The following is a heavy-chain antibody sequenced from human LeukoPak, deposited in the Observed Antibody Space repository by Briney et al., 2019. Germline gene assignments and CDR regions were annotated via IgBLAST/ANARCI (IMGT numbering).Heavy chain of an antibody. CDR1: GGSFSGYY. D-gene: IGHD3-22*01. V-gene: IGHV4-34*01. Sequence: SETLSLTCAVYGGSFSGYYWSWIRQPPGKGLEWIGEINHSGSTNYNPSLKSRVTISVDTSKNQFSLKLSSVTAADTAVYYCARGRSCYYDSSGYSDYWGQGSLVTVSS. CDR2: INHSGST. J-gene: IGHJ4*02. CDR3: ARGRSCYYDSSGYSDY.